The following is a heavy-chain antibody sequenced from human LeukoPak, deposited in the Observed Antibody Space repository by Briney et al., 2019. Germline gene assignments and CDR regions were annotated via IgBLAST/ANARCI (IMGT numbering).Heavy chain of an antibody. CDR3: ARDQTPFY. Sequence: GGSLNFSCAASGFTFSNFWLTGVGQAPGKGLEWVANIKHDGSEDYYLDSVKGRFTISRDNAKSSMWLQMNSLRDEDTAVYYCARDQTPFYWGQGSLVTVSS. J-gene: IGHJ4*02. D-gene: IGHD2-15*01. CDR2: IKHDGSED. V-gene: IGHV3-7*01. CDR1: GFTFSNFW.